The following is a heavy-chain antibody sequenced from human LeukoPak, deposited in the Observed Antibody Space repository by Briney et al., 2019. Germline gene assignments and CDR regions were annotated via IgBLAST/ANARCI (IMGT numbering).Heavy chain of an antibody. J-gene: IGHJ3*02. V-gene: IGHV4-59*08. D-gene: IGHD3-16*02. CDR2: IYYSGST. Sequence: PSETLSLTCAVSGGSMSGYYWSWIRQPPGKGLEWIGNIYYSGSTSYNPPLKSRLTISINTSKNQLSLKLTSVTAADTAVYYCARLLSRSMEIWGQGIMVTVSS. CDR1: GGSMSGYY. CDR3: ARLLSRSMEI.